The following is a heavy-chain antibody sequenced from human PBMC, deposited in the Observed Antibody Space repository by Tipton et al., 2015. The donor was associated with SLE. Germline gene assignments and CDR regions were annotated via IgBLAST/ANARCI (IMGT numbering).Heavy chain of an antibody. CDR2: FYYSGNR. CDR1: GDSISSDTYY. J-gene: IGHJ5*02. V-gene: IGHV4-39*07. Sequence: TLTLTCSVSGDSISSDTYYWAWGWIRQPPGKGLEWIGSFYYSGNRYYNPSLKRRVSISVDTSKNQFSLQLSSVIAADTAVYYCARHERRMNDNWFDPWGQGTLVIVSS. D-gene: IGHD1-14*01. CDR3: ARHERRMNDNWFDP.